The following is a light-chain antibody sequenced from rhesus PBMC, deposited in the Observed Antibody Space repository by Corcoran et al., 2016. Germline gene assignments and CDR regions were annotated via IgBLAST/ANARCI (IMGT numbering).Light chain of an antibody. Sequence: GDTVTITCRASQSISSWLAWYQQKPGKAPKLLIYKESSLESGVPSRFSGSGSGTDFTLTISSLQSEDFATYYCQQYSSSPFTFGPGTKLDIK. CDR2: KES. J-gene: IGKJ3*01. CDR1: QSISSW. V-gene: IGKV1-22*01. CDR3: QQYSSSPFT.